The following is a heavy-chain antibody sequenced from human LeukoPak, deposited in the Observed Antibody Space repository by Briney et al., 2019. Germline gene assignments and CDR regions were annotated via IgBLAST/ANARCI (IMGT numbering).Heavy chain of an antibody. V-gene: IGHV3-33*01. CDR2: IWYDGSNK. D-gene: IGHD3-3*01. CDR1: GFTFSSYG. CDR3: ARAYGWSGYFGDYYYGKDV. J-gene: IGHJ6*02. Sequence: GGSLRLSCAASGFTFSSYGMHWVRQAPGKGLEWVAVIWYDGSNKYYADSVKGRFTISRDNSKNTLYLQMNSLRAEDTAVYYCARAYGWSGYFGDYYYGKDVWGQGTTVTVSS.